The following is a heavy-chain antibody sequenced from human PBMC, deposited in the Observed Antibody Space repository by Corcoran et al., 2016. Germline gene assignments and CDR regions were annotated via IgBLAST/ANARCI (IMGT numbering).Heavy chain of an antibody. D-gene: IGHD3-16*01. CDR3: ARCVGWGDYNGFDP. J-gene: IGHJ5*02. CDR2: INHSGST. V-gene: IGHV4-34*01. Sequence: QVQLQQWGAGLLKPSETLSLTCAVYGGSFSGYYWSWIRQPPGKGLEWIGEINHSGSTNYNPSLKSRVTISVDTSKNQFSLKLSSVTAADTAVYYCARCVGWGDYNGFDPWGQGTLVTVSS. CDR1: GGSFSGYY.